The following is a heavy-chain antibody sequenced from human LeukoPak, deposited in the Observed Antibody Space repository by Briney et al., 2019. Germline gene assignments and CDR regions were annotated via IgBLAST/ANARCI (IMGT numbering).Heavy chain of an antibody. J-gene: IGHJ4*02. CDR1: GFSFSSYA. Sequence: GGSLRLSCAASGFSFSSYAMSWVRQAPGKGLEWVSTISSSGGNTYYADSVKGRFTISRDNSESTFYLQMSSLRAEDTAVYYCAKSGSSTWYYLDYWGQGTLVTVSS. D-gene: IGHD6-13*01. V-gene: IGHV3-23*01. CDR3: AKSGSSTWYYLDY. CDR2: ISSSGGNT.